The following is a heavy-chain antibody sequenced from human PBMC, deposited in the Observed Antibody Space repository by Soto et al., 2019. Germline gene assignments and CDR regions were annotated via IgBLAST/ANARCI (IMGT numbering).Heavy chain of an antibody. Sequence: ASVKVSCRASGGTFSSYAISSVRRATGQGLEWMGGIIPIFGTANYAQKVQGRVTIAADESTSTAYMELSSLRSEDTAVYSWARDRDTTEETNWGQGTLVTVSS. V-gene: IGHV1-69*13. CDR2: IIPIFGTA. CDR1: GGTFSSYA. CDR3: ARDRDTTEETN. J-gene: IGHJ4*02. D-gene: IGHD4-4*01.